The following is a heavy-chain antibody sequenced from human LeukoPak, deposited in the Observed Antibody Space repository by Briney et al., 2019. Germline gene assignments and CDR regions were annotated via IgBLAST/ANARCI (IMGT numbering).Heavy chain of an antibody. D-gene: IGHD6-13*01. CDR2: IYYSGAT. CDR1: GGSISTYY. CDR3: ARGVYIAAAQYGF. Sequence: ASETLSRTCTVSGGSISTYYWNWIRQPPGKGLEWIGYIYYSGATNYNPSLKSRVTISVDTSKNQFSLKLSSVTAADTAVYYCARGVYIAAAQYGFWGQGTLVTVSS. V-gene: IGHV4-59*01. J-gene: IGHJ4*02.